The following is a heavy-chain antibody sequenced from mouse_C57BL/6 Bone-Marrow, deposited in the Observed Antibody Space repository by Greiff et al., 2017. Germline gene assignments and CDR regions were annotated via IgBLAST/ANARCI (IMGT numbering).Heavy chain of an antibody. CDR2: ISYDGSN. CDR3: AREDYYVSSSRYYFDY. V-gene: IGHV3-6*01. Sequence: ESGPGLVKPSQSLSLTCSVTGYSITSGYYWNWLRPLPGNNLEWLGYISYDGSNNYNPSLNNRIPITRDTSKNQFFLKLNSVTTEDTATYCCAREDYYVSSSRYYFDYWGQGTTLTVSS. J-gene: IGHJ2*01. D-gene: IGHD1-1*01. CDR1: GYSITSGYY.